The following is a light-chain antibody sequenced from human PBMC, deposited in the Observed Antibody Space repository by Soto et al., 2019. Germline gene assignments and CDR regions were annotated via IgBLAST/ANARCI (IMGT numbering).Light chain of an antibody. CDR2: EVS. CDR1: SSDVGSYNR. Sequence: QSALTQPPSVSGSPGQSVTISCTGTSSDVGSYNRVSWYQQPPGTAPKLMIYEVSNRPSGVPDRFSGSKSGNTASLTISGLQAEHEADYYCNSYTSTNTYVFGTGTKLTVL. CDR3: NSYTSTNTYV. J-gene: IGLJ1*01. V-gene: IGLV2-18*02.